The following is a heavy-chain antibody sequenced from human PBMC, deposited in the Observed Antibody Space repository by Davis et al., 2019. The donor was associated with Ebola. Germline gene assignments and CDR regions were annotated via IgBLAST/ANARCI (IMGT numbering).Heavy chain of an antibody. CDR2: IYYSGST. D-gene: IGHD5-24*01. CDR3: ARGKRVEMATMRSYYYGMDV. J-gene: IGHJ6*02. V-gene: IGHV4-39*07. CDR1: GGSISSTSYY. Sequence: MPSETLSLTCSVSGGSISSTSYYWGWIRQPPGKGLEWIGSIYYSGSTNYNPSLKSRVTISVDTSKNQFSLKLSSVTAADTAVYYCARGKRVEMATMRSYYYGMDVWGQGTTVTVSS.